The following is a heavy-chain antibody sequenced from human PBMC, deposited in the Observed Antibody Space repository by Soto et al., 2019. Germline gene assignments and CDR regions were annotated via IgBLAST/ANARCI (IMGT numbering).Heavy chain of an antibody. J-gene: IGHJ4*02. CDR3: AKDFGDQRGYYFDY. Sequence: QVQLVESGGGVVQPGRSLRLSCAASGFTFSSYGMHWVRQAPGKGLEWVAVISYDGSNKYYADSVKGRFTISRDNSKNTLYLQMNSLRAEDTAVYYCAKDFGDQRGYYFDYWGQGTLVTVSS. D-gene: IGHD2-2*01. CDR2: ISYDGSNK. CDR1: GFTFSSYG. V-gene: IGHV3-30*18.